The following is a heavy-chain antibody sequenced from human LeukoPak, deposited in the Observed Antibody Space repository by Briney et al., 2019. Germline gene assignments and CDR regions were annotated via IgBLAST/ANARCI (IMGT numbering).Heavy chain of an antibody. D-gene: IGHD6-19*01. CDR2: IKQDGSEK. Sequence: PGGSLRLSCAASGFIFSSYWMSWVRQAPGKGLEWVANIKQDGSEKYYVDSMKGRFTISRDNAKNSLYLQMNSLRAEDTAVYYCARAQWTGVYYYYMDVWGKGTTVTVSS. J-gene: IGHJ6*03. CDR1: GFIFSSYW. CDR3: ARAQWTGVYYYYMDV. V-gene: IGHV3-7*01.